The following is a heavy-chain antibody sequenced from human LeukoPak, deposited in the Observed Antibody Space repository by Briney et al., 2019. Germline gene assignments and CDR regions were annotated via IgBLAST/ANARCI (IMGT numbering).Heavy chain of an antibody. Sequence: SETLSLTCAVYGGSFSGYYWSWIRQPPGKGLEWIGEINHSGSTNYNPSLKSRVTMSVDTSKNQFSLKLNSLTAADTAVYYCATKHLWSDGFDIWGQGTMVTVSS. CDR2: INHSGST. CDR1: GGSFSGYY. D-gene: IGHD5-18*01. J-gene: IGHJ3*02. CDR3: ATKHLWSDGFDI. V-gene: IGHV4-34*01.